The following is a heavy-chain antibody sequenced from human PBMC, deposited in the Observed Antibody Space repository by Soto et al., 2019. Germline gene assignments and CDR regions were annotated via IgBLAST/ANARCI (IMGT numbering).Heavy chain of an antibody. J-gene: IGHJ4*02. Sequence: QVPLVQSGGEVKQPGASVKVSCKTSGYTFTSYGISWVRQAPGQGLEWMGWISGYNGDTKYVQKFQGRVTLTTDTSTHTAYMEVRSLRSDDTAVYYCARDWVGDLAYWGQGTLVTVSS. CDR3: ARDWVGDLAY. CDR2: ISGYNGDT. CDR1: GYTFTSYG. V-gene: IGHV1-18*01. D-gene: IGHD4-17*01.